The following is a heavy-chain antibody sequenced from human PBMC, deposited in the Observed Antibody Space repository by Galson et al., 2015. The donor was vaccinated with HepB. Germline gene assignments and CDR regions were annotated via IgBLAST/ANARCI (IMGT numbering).Heavy chain of an antibody. Sequence: SVKVSCKASGYTFTSYGISWVRQAPGQGLEWMGWISAYSGNTNYAQKLQGRVTMTTDTSTSTAYMELRSLRSDDTAVYYCAREGALKFGELFIYYYYGMDVWGQGTTVTVSS. CDR2: ISAYSGNT. V-gene: IGHV1-18*04. J-gene: IGHJ6*02. D-gene: IGHD3-10*01. CDR3: AREGALKFGELFIYYYYGMDV. CDR1: GYTFTSYG.